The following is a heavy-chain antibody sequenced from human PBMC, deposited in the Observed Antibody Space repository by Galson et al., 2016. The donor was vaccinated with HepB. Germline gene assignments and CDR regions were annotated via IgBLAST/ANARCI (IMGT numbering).Heavy chain of an antibody. CDR2: INAGDSGNK. J-gene: IGHJ6*02. V-gene: IGHV3-23*01. CDR3: AKRTTGTIWSVDI. Sequence: SLRLSCAASGFTFDSYAMYWVRQAPGKGLEWVSAINAGDSGNKYYVDSVKGRFTISRGNSKNTLYLQMNGLRAEDTAVYYCAKRTTGTIWSVDIWGQGTTVTVSS. CDR1: GFTFDSYA. D-gene: IGHD1-1*01.